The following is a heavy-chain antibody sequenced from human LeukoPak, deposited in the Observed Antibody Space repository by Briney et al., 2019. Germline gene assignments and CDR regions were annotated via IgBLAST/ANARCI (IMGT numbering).Heavy chain of an antibody. V-gene: IGHV3-48*01. CDR1: GFTFSGYR. D-gene: IGHD1-26*01. Sequence: GGSLRLSCAASGFTFSGYRMNWVRQAPGKGLEWVSYISSSSSTIYYADSVKGRFTISRDNAKNSLYLQMNSLRAEDTAVYYCARDSGSLTYYYYMDVWGKGTTVTVSS. CDR3: ARDSGSLTYYYYMDV. CDR2: ISSSSSTI. J-gene: IGHJ6*03.